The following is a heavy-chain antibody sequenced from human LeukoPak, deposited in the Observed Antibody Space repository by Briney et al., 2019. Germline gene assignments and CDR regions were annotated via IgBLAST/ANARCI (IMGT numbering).Heavy chain of an antibody. CDR1: GFTFSDYY. CDR3: ARISSSWPGNNWFDP. V-gene: IGHV3-11*06. J-gene: IGHJ5*02. Sequence: GGSLRLSCAASGFTFSDYYMSWIRQAPGKGLEWVSCISSSSRYTNYADSVKGRFTISRDNAKNSLYLQMNSLRAEDTAVYYCARISSSWPGNNWFDPWGQGTLVTVSS. D-gene: IGHD6-13*01. CDR2: ISSSSRYT.